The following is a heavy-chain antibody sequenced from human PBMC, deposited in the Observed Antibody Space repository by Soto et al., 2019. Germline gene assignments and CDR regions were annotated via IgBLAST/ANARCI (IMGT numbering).Heavy chain of an antibody. D-gene: IGHD6-13*01. Sequence: QVQLVESGGGVVQPARSLRSSCGAAGFTFGTDGMHWVRQVPGKGLEWVEVIWYDGSNEEYADSVKGRFTISRDNSKNTLYVQMHNLRAEDTAVYYCERDLVAAAGQVFPCYSGMDVW. CDR1: GFTFGTDG. J-gene: IGHJ6*01. CDR3: ERDLVAAAGQVFPCYSGMDV. V-gene: IGHV3-33*01. CDR2: IWYDGSNE.